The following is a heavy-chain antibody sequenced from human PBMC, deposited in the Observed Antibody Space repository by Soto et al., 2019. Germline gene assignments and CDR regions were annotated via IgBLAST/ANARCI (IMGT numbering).Heavy chain of an antibody. CDR1: GFTFSTYA. J-gene: IGHJ6*02. CDR3: AKAKSGNLEYYYYYYGMDV. V-gene: IGHV3-23*01. Sequence: GGSLRLSCAASGFTFSTYAMSWVRQAPGKGLEWVSAISGSGGSTYYADSVKGRFTNHGDNSKNTLYLHMNSLRAEDTAVYYCAKAKSGNLEYYYYYYGMDVWGQGTTVTVSS. D-gene: IGHD3-3*01. CDR2: ISGSGGST.